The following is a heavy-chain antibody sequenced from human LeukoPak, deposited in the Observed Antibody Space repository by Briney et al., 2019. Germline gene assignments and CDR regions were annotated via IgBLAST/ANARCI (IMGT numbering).Heavy chain of an antibody. CDR2: IYYSGST. Sequence: SETLSLTCTVSGGSISSGGYYWGWIRQHPGKGLEWIGYIYYSGSTYYNPSLKSRVTISVDTSKNQFSLKLSSVTAADTAVYYCARQDSSSWYYFDYWGQGTLVTVSS. CDR3: ARQDSSSWYYFDY. CDR1: GGSISSGGYY. J-gene: IGHJ4*02. D-gene: IGHD6-13*01. V-gene: IGHV4-31*03.